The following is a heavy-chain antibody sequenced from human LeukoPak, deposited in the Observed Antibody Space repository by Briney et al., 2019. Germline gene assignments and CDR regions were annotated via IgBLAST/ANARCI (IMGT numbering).Heavy chain of an antibody. CDR1: GGSISSYY. J-gene: IGHJ4*02. Sequence: PSETLSLTCTVSGGSISSYYWSWIRQPPGKGLEWIGYIYYSGSTNYNPSLKSRVTISVDTSKNQFSLKLSSVTAADTAVYYCARESRDGSAFDYWGQGTLVTVSS. CDR2: IYYSGST. D-gene: IGHD5-24*01. V-gene: IGHV4-59*01. CDR3: ARESRDGSAFDY.